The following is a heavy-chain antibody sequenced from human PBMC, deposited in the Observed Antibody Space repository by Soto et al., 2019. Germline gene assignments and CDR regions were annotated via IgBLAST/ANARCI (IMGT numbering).Heavy chain of an antibody. CDR2: ISYDGIDK. CDR1: GFTFSSFG. D-gene: IGHD5-12*01. J-gene: IGHJ4*02. Sequence: QVQLVESGGSVVQPGGSLRLSGAASGFTFSSFGIHWVRQAPGKGLEWVAVISYDGIDKNYGDSVKGRFTISRENSKNIVYLQMNSLIAEDTAVYYCAKDLREMATIRPDYWGQGILVTVSS. V-gene: IGHV3-30*18. CDR3: AKDLREMATIRPDY.